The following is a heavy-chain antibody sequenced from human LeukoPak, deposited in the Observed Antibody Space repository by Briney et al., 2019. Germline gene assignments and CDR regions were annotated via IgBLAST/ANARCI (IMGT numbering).Heavy chain of an antibody. CDR3: AQGTSDYSGLDY. D-gene: IGHD4-17*01. J-gene: IGHJ4*02. Sequence: GGSLRLSCAASGFTFSSYAMHWVRQAPGKGLEWVAVISYDGSNKYYADSVKGRFTTSRDNSKNTLYLQMNSLRAEDTAVYYCAQGTSDYSGLDYWGQGTLVTVSS. CDR1: GFTFSSYA. V-gene: IGHV3-30*04. CDR2: ISYDGSNK.